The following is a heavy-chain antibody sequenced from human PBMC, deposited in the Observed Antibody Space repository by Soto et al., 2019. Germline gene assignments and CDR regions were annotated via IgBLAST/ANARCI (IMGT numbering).Heavy chain of an antibody. Sequence: GGSLRLSCAASGFIFSNALMNWVRQAPGKGLEWVGRIKSKTDGGTTDYAAPVKGRFTISRDDSKTTLYLQMNSLKSEDTAVYYCTTDRFSVSPDWGLGTLVTVSS. CDR2: IKSKTDGGTT. J-gene: IGHJ4*02. CDR3: TTDRFSVSPD. CDR1: GFIFSNAL. D-gene: IGHD3-3*01. V-gene: IGHV3-15*01.